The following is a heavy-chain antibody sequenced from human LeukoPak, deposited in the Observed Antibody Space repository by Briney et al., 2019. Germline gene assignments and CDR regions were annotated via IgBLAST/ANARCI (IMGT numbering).Heavy chain of an antibody. V-gene: IGHV3-23*01. CDR1: GFTFSSYA. CDR2: ISGSGGST. D-gene: IGHD6-13*01. Sequence: GGSLRPSCAASGFTFSSYAMCWVRQAPGKGLEWVSGISGSGGSTYYLDSVKGRFTISRDNSKNTLYLQMNSLRAEDTAVYYCAKDFDGSTWFGRNYMDVWGKGTTVTVSS. CDR3: AKDFDGSTWFGRNYMDV. J-gene: IGHJ6*03.